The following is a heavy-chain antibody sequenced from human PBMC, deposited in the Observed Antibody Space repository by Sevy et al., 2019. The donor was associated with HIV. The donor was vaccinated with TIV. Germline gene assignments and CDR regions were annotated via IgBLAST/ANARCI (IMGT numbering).Heavy chain of an antibody. V-gene: IGHV3-21*01. D-gene: IGHD5-12*01. J-gene: IGHJ3*02. CDR2: ISSSSSYI. CDR1: GFTFSSYS. Sequence: GGSLRLSCAASGFTFSSYSMNWVRQAPGKGLEWVSSISSSSSYIYYACSVKGRFTISRDNAKNSLYLQMNSLRAEDMDLYYCGRTGNGYNDFDSWGHGTMVTVSS. CDR3: GRTGNGYNDFDS.